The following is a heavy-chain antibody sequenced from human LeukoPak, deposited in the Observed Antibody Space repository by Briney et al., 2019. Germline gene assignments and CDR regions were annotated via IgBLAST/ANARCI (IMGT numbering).Heavy chain of an antibody. D-gene: IGHD2/OR15-2a*01. Sequence: PSETLSLTCTVSGGSISSYYWSWIRQPPGKGLEWIGYIYYSGSTNYNPSLKGRVTISVDTSKNQFSLKLSSVTAADTAVYYCARGRKIVPDAFDIWGQGTMVTVSS. J-gene: IGHJ3*02. CDR3: ARGRKIVPDAFDI. CDR2: IYYSGST. CDR1: GGSISSYY. V-gene: IGHV4-59*01.